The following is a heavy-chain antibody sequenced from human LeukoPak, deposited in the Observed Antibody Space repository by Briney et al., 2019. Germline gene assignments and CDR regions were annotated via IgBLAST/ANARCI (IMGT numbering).Heavy chain of an antibody. CDR1: GFTFDDYA. Sequence: GGSLRLSCAASGFTFDDYAMHWVRQAPGKGLEWVSLISGDGGSTYYADSVKGRFTVSRDNSENSLFLQMNSLRAEDTALYYCAPRPGYCSSTSCPWGQGTLVTVSS. CDR2: ISGDGGST. D-gene: IGHD2-2*01. CDR3: APRPGYCSSTSCP. V-gene: IGHV3-43*02. J-gene: IGHJ5*02.